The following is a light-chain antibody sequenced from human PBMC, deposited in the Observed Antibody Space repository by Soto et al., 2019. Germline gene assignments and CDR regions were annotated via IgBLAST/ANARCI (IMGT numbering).Light chain of an antibody. CDR1: QSFSSSY. CDR3: QQYGSSPTT. V-gene: IGKV3-20*01. CDR2: GAS. Sequence: IVLTQSRCTLSFSPEERATLSCRASQSFSSSYLAWYQQKPCQAPRLLIYGASSRATGFPDRFSGSGSGTDFTLTISRLEPEDFAVYYCQQYGSSPTTVGQGTRLEIK. J-gene: IGKJ5*01.